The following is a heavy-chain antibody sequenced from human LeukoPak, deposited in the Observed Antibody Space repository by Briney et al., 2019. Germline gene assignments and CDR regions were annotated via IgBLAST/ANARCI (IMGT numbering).Heavy chain of an antibody. CDR3: ARERISRFDY. CDR2: INPNTGDT. J-gene: IGHJ4*02. V-gene: IGHV1-2*02. CDR1: GYIFTDYY. Sequence: ASVKVSCKASGYIFTDYYIHWVRQAPGQGLEWMGWINPNTGDTNYAQKFQGRVTMTWDTPSTTAFMELSRLSSDDTAVFYCARERISRFDYWGQGTLVTVSS.